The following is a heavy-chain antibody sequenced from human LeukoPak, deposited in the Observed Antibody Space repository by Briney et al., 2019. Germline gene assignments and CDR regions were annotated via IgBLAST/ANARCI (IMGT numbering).Heavy chain of an antibody. J-gene: IGHJ4*02. CDR2: IYHSGST. CDR1: GYSISSGYY. D-gene: IGHD5-12*01. V-gene: IGHV4-38-2*02. CDR3: ARGGARDY. Sequence: PSETLSLTCTVSGYSISSGYYWGWIRQPPGKGLEWIGSIYHSGSTYYNPSLKSRVTISVDTSKNQFSLKLSSVTVADTAVYYCARGGARDYWGQGTLVTVSS.